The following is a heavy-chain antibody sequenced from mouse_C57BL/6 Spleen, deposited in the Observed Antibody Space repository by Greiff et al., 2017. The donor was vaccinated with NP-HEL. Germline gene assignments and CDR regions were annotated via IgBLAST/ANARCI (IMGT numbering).Heavy chain of an antibody. CDR2: IDPSDSYT. Sequence: VQLQQSGAELVMPGASVKLSCKASGYTFTSYWMHWVKQRPGQGLEWIGEIDPSDSYTNYNQKFKGKSTLTVDKSSSTAYMQLSSLTSEDSAVYYCARGGYYGNYGYFDYWGQGTTLTVSS. D-gene: IGHD2-1*01. CDR3: ARGGYYGNYGYFDY. CDR1: GYTFTSYW. V-gene: IGHV1-69*01. J-gene: IGHJ2*01.